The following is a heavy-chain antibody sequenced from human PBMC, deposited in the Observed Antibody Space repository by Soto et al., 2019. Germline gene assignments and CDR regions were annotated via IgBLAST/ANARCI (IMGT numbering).Heavy chain of an antibody. CDR1: GYTFTNYA. D-gene: IGHD6-13*01. J-gene: IGHJ4*02. CDR3: ARDLAAAGPFDY. Sequence: QVQLVQSGAEVKKPGASVKVSCKASGYTFTNYAFSWVRQAPGQGLEWMGWISAYIGNTNYPQKLQGRVTMTTDTSTSTAYMELRSLRSDDTAVYYCARDLAAAGPFDYWGQGTLVTVSS. CDR2: ISAYIGNT. V-gene: IGHV1-18*01.